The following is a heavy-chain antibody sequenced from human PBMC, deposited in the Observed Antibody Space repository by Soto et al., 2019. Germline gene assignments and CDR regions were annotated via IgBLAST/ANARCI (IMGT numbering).Heavy chain of an antibody. Sequence: KPSETLSLTCAVSGASISRGGFHWGWIRQPPGQGLEWIGSLYSGSTYYNPSLKSRVTISADTSKSESSLRLTSVTAADTAVYYCARRGSGHTFDYWGQGTLVTVSS. CDR2: LYSGST. CDR1: GASISRGGFH. CDR3: ARRGSGHTFDY. V-gene: IGHV4-39*01. D-gene: IGHD3-10*01. J-gene: IGHJ4*02.